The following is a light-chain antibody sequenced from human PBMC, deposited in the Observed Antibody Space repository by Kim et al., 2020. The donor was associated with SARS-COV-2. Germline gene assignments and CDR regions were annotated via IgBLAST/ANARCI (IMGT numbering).Light chain of an antibody. Sequence: QSVLTQPPSASGTPGQRVTISCSGSSSNIGSNNVDWYQQLPGAAPKLLIYSNNQRPSGIPDRFSGSRSGTSASLAISGLQSGDEADYYCAVWDDSLKQGVFGGGTQLTVL. CDR1: SSNIGSNN. J-gene: IGLJ3*02. V-gene: IGLV1-44*01. CDR3: AVWDDSLKQGV. CDR2: SNN.